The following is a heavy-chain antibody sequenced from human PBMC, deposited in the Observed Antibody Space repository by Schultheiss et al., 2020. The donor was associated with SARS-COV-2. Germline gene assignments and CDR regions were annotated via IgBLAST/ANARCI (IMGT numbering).Heavy chain of an antibody. D-gene: IGHD3-9*01. CDR3: ARGHETEYDILTGVFDF. J-gene: IGHJ4*02. CDR2: IRSSGRDI. CDR1: GFTFSSYN. V-gene: IGHV3-21*01. Sequence: GGSLRLSCAASGFTFSSYNMHWVRQAPGKGLEFVASIRSSGRDIYYADSMQGRFTVSRDNANNSLYLQMHSLRVEDTAVYYRARGHETEYDILTGVFDFWGQGTLVTVSS.